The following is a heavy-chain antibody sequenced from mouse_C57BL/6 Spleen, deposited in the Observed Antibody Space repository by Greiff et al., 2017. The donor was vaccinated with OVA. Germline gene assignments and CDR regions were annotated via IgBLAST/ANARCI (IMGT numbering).Heavy chain of an antibody. CDR1: GYNFTSYG. V-gene: IGHV1-81*01. Sequence: QVQLKQSGAELARPGASVKLSCKASGYNFTSYGISWVKQRTGQGLEWIGEIYPRSGNTYYNEKFKGKATLTADKSSSTAYMELRSLTSEDSAVYFCAKFGLYAMDYWGQGTSVTVSS. CDR2: IYPRSGNT. J-gene: IGHJ4*01. CDR3: AKFGLYAMDY.